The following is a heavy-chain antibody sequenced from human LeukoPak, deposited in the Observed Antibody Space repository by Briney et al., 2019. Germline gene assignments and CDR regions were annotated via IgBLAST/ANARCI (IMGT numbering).Heavy chain of an antibody. CDR3: AKDKDVGYSYGFDY. Sequence: PGGSLRLSCAASGFTFSSYGMHWFRQAPGKGLEWVAVIWYDGSNKYYADSVNGRFTISRDNSKNTLYLQMNSLRAEDTAVYYCAKDKDVGYSYGFDYWGQGTLVTVSS. CDR1: GFTFSSYG. CDR2: IWYDGSNK. V-gene: IGHV3-33*06. D-gene: IGHD5-18*01. J-gene: IGHJ4*02.